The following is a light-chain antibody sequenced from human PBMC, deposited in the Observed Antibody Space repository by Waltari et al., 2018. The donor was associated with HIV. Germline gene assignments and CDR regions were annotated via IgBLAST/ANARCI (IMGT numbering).Light chain of an antibody. CDR3: QAWDSSPYVV. J-gene: IGLJ2*01. V-gene: IGLV3-1*01. CDR1: KLGDKY. Sequence: SYELTQPPSVSVSPGQTASITCSGDKLGDKYACWYQQKPGQSPVLVIYQDSKRPSGIPERFSGSNSGNTATLTISGTQAMYEADYYCQAWDSSPYVVFGGGTKLTVL. CDR2: QDS.